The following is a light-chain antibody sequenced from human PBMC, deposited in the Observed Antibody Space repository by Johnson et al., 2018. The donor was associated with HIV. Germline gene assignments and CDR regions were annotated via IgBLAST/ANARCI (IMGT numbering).Light chain of an antibody. CDR2: DNN. V-gene: IGLV1-51*01. CDR1: SSNIGNNY. CDR3: ETWDTSLSAGV. Sequence: QPVLTQPPSVSAAAGQKVTISCSGSSSNIGNNYVAWYQQVPGTAPKLLIYDNNRRPSGVPDRFSGSKSGTSATLGITGLQTGDEADYYCETWDTSLSAGVFGTGTKVTVL. J-gene: IGLJ1*01.